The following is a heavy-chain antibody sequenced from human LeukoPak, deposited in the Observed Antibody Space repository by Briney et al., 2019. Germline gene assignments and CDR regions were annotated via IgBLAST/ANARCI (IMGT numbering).Heavy chain of an antibody. CDR3: ARDPLDYGDLGDYFDY. J-gene: IGHJ4*02. D-gene: IGHD4-17*01. CDR1: GFTFSTYA. CDR2: ISNDGSKK. V-gene: IGHV3-30*04. Sequence: GGSLRLSCAASGFTFSTYAIHWARQAPGKRLEWVAVISNDGSKKYYADSVKGRFTISRDNSKNTLYLQMNSLRAEDTAVYYCARDPLDYGDLGDYFDYWGQGTLVTVSS.